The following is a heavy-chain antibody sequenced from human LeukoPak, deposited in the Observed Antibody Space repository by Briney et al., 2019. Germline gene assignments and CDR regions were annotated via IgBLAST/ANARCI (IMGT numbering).Heavy chain of an antibody. CDR3: ARRGYSSSHDP. D-gene: IGHD6-6*01. CDR1: GGSISSSSYY. CDR2: IYYSGNT. Sequence: SETLSLTCAVSGGSISSSSYYWGWIRQPPGKGLEWIGSIYYSGNTYYNPSLKSRVTISVDTSKNQFSLKLSSVTAADTAVYYCARRGYSSSHDPWGQGTLVTVSS. V-gene: IGHV4-39*01. J-gene: IGHJ5*02.